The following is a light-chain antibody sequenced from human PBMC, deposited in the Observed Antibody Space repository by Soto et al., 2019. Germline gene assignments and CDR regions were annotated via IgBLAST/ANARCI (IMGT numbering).Light chain of an antibody. CDR3: QQYDKYST. Sequence: DFQLTQSPSTLSASVGGTVNISCRASQSISVSLAWYQQKPGKAPRLLIYDASTLQGGVPSRFSGRGSGTEFTLTVTSLQPEDFASYFCQQYDKYSTFGHGTKVDIK. CDR1: QSISVS. CDR2: DAS. J-gene: IGKJ1*01. V-gene: IGKV1-5*01.